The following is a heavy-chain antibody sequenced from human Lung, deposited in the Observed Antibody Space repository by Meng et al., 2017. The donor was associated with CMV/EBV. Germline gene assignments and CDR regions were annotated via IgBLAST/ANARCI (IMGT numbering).Heavy chain of an antibody. CDR3: TTRTSGDYYDSSGCYY. Sequence: SLKISXAASGFTFSNAWMTWVRQAPGKGLERVGRVKSKADGGTTDYAAPVKGRFTISRDDSENTLYLQMTSLKTEDTAVYYCTTRTSGDYYDSSGCYYWGQGTLVTISS. V-gene: IGHV3-15*01. CDR2: VKSKADGGTT. CDR1: GFTFSNAW. D-gene: IGHD3-22*01. J-gene: IGHJ4*02.